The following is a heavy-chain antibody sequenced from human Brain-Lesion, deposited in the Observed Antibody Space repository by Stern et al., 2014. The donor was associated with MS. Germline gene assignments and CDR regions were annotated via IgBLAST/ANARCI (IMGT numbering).Heavy chain of an antibody. J-gene: IGHJ4*02. D-gene: IGHD1-14*01. Sequence: VHLVESGGDLVKPGRSLRLSCAAFGFTFGDYAMHWVRQAPGKGLARVAGISWNSGTIGYADSVKGRFTTSRDNAYSSLYLQMNSLRPEDTALYYCARDITGSSAYFAYWGQGTLVTVSS. CDR1: GFTFGDYA. CDR2: ISWNSGTI. V-gene: IGHV3-9*01. CDR3: ARDITGSSAYFAY.